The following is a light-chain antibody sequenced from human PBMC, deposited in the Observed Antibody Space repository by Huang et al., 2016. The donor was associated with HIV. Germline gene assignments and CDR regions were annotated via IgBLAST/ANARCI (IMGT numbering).Light chain of an antibody. V-gene: IGKV1-9*01. CDR1: QGISRS. CDR2: GAS. Sequence: IQLTQSPSPLSASVGDTVTITCRASQGISRSLDWYQQQPGKAPYLLIYGASTLRGGVPSRFSGSGSGTEFTLTISSLQPEDFAAYYCQQLSSYPLTFGGGTKVEIK. J-gene: IGKJ4*01. CDR3: QQLSSYPLT.